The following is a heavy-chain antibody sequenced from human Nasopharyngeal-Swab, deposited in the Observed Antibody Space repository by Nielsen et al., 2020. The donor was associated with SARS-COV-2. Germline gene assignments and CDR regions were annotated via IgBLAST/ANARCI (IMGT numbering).Heavy chain of an antibody. J-gene: IGHJ4*02. D-gene: IGHD1-14*01. Sequence: ESLKISCAASGFSFRSYSMNWVRQSPGKGLEWIGHAYSGESTYYNPSLKSRATISVDSSKKQFSLKLTSVTAADTAVYYCARLRDPWSTASFDSWGQGTLVTVSS. CDR2: AYSGEST. CDR3: ARLRDPWSTASFDS. V-gene: IGHV4-59*12. CDR1: GFSFRSYS.